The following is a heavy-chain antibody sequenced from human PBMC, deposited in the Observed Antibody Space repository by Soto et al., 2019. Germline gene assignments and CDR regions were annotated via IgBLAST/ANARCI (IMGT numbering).Heavy chain of an antibody. Sequence: SETLSLTCTVSGGSISSAAYYWSWVRQPPGKGLEWIGYIYYSGSTYYNPSLKSRVAISIDTSNNQFSLKLSSVTAADTAVYYCARAHGYAFDIWGQGTMVTVSS. D-gene: IGHD6-25*01. CDR3: ARAHGYAFDI. J-gene: IGHJ3*02. CDR1: GGSISSAAYY. CDR2: IYYSGST. V-gene: IGHV4-30-4*01.